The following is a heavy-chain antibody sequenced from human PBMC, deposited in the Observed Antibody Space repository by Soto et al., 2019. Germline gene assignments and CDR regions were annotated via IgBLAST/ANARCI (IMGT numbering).Heavy chain of an antibody. J-gene: IGHJ4*02. V-gene: IGHV3-7*04. CDR2: INQDGSEK. Sequence: EVHLVESGGGLVQTGGSLRLSCAIFESTVSRDWMNWVRQAPGKGLEWVAHINQDGSEKYYVDSVKGRFTISRDNAKKSLYLQMTSLIPGAPAMCCGPGGVGDAFWGQGTLVTVSS. D-gene: IGHD1-26*01. CDR3: PGGVGDAF. CDR1: ESTVSRDW.